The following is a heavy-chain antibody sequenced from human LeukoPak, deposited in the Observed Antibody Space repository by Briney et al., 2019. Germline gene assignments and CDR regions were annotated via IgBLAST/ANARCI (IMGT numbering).Heavy chain of an antibody. CDR1: GFTFSSYG. CDR2: ISYDGSNK. Sequence: PGGSLRLSCAASGFTFSSYGMHWVRQAPGKGLEWVAVISYDGSNKYYADSVKGRFTISRDNSKNTLYLQMNSLRAEDTAVYYCANLPYRDAFDIWSQGTMVTVSS. J-gene: IGHJ3*02. V-gene: IGHV3-30*18. CDR3: ANLPYRDAFDI.